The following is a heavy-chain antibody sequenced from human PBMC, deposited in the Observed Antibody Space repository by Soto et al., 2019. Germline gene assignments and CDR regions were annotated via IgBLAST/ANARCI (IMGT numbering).Heavy chain of an antibody. V-gene: IGHV4-59*01. CDR2: IYYSGST. CDR3: ARTYNWNYYYYYDGMDV. CDR1: GGSISSYY. D-gene: IGHD1-7*01. Sequence: SETLSLTCTVSGGSISSYYWSWIRQPPGKGLEWIGYIYYSGSTNYNPSLKSRVTISVDTSKNQFSLKLSSVTAADTAVYYCARTYNWNYYYYYDGMDVWGQGTTVTVSS. J-gene: IGHJ6*01.